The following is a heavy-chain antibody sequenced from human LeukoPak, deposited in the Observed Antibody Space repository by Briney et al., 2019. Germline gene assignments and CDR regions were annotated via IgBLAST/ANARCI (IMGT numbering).Heavy chain of an antibody. CDR1: GGSISSGGYY. CDR3: ARDGPGSSSWYWFDP. Sequence: SETLSLTCTVSGGSISSGGYYWSWIRQHPGKGLEWIGYIYYSGSTYYNPSLKSRVTISVDTSKNQFSLKPSSVTAADTAVYYCARDGPGSSSWYWFDPWGQGTLVTVSS. CDR2: IYYSGST. D-gene: IGHD6-13*01. V-gene: IGHV4-31*03. J-gene: IGHJ5*02.